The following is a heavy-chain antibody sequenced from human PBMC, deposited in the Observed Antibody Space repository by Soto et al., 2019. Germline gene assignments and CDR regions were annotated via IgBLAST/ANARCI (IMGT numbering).Heavy chain of an antibody. CDR3: ARDAEGVYGDYYYYYMDV. CDR1: GFTFSSYS. D-gene: IGHD4-17*01. CDR2: ISSSSSTI. J-gene: IGHJ6*03. V-gene: IGHV3-48*01. Sequence: PGGSLRLSCAASGFTFSSYSMNWVRQAPGKGLEWVSYISSSSSTIYYADSVKGRFTISRDNAKNSLYLQMNSLRAEDTAVYYCARDAEGVYGDYYYYYMDVWGKGTAVTVSS.